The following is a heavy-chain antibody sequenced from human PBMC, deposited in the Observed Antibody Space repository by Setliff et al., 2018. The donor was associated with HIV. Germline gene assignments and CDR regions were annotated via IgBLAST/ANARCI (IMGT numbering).Heavy chain of an antibody. J-gene: IGHJ4*01. Sequence: ASVKVSCKASGYTFIDYFMHWVRQAPGQGREWMGWISPNSGGTNHAQKFQGRVTMTRDMSISTAYMELSKLRSDDTAVYYCARDRVATVDFNYYDRTNYFEYWGHGTLVTVSS. D-gene: IGHD3-22*01. CDR3: ARDRVATVDFNYYDRTNYFEY. CDR1: GYTFIDYF. CDR2: ISPNSGGT. V-gene: IGHV1-2*02.